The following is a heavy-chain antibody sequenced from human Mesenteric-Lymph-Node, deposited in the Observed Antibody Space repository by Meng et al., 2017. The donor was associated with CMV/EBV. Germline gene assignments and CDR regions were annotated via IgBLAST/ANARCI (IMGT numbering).Heavy chain of an antibody. Sequence: ASVKVSCKASGYSFSDYYLHWVRQAPGQGLEWMGWINPNSGGTNYAQKFQGRVTMTRDTSISTAYMELSRLRSDDTAVYYCARIVSGLTGTTDYWGQGTLVTVSS. CDR3: ARIVSGLTGTTDY. J-gene: IGHJ4*02. CDR1: GYSFSDYY. CDR2: INPNSGGT. V-gene: IGHV1-2*02. D-gene: IGHD1-20*01.